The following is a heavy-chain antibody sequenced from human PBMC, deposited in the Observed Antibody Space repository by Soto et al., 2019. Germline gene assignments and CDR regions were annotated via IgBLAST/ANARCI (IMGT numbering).Heavy chain of an antibody. D-gene: IGHD3-3*01. CDR3: ARVPYDVWSDNWFDP. CDR1: GGSVSSGSYY. V-gene: IGHV4-61*01. CDR2: IYYSGST. Sequence: SETLSLTCTVSGGSVSSGSYYWSWIRQPPGKGLEWIGYIYYSGSTNYNPSLKSRVTISVDTSKNQFSLKLSSVTAADTAVYYCARVPYDVWSDNWFDPWGQGTLVTVS. J-gene: IGHJ5*02.